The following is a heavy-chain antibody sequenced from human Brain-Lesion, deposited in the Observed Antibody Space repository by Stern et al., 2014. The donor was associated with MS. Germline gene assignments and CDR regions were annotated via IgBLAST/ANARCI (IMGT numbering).Heavy chain of an antibody. CDR2: ISYSGNT. Sequence: QLQLQESGPGLVKPSQTLSLTCTVSGGAVSSGDRYWSWIRQHPEKGLEWIGYISYSGNTYYNPSLESRVTISMDRSKNQFSLKLRSVTAADTAVYYCARVTEFLRFFYPDYWGQGIRVTVS. J-gene: IGHJ4*02. CDR1: GGAVSSGDRY. V-gene: IGHV4-31*03. CDR3: ARVTEFLRFFYPDY. D-gene: IGHD3-3*01.